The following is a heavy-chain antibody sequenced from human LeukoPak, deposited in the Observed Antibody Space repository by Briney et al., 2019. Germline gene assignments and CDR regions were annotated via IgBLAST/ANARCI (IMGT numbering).Heavy chain of an antibody. V-gene: IGHV4-34*01. J-gene: IGHJ5*02. CDR3: ASQGGIAARRNGRRYNWFDP. Sequence: NPSETLSLTCAVYGGSFSGYYWSWIRQPPGKGLEWIGEINHGGSTSYNPSLKSRVTISVDTSKNQFSLKLSSVTAADTAVYYCASQGGIAARRNGRRYNWFDPWGQGTLVTVSS. D-gene: IGHD6-6*01. CDR2: INHGGST. CDR1: GGSFSGYY.